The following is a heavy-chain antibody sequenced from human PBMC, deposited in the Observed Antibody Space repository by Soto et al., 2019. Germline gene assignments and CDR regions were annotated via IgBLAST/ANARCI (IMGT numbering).Heavy chain of an antibody. D-gene: IGHD3-10*02. Sequence: QVQLQESGPGLVKPSQTLSLTCTVSGGSISSGDYYWSWIRQPPGKGLEWIWYIYYSGSTYYNPSLKSRATTSVDTSKNQFSLKLSSVAAAATAVYYCAIYGGNYVYFDYWGQGTLVTVSS. J-gene: IGHJ4*02. CDR1: GGSISSGDYY. CDR2: IYYSGST. CDR3: AIYGGNYVYFDY. V-gene: IGHV4-30-4*01.